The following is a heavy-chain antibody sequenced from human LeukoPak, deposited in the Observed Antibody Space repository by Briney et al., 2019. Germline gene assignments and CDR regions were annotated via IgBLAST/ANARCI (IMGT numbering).Heavy chain of an antibody. CDR1: GFSLSTSGVG. V-gene: IGHV2-5*01. J-gene: IGHJ5*02. CDR3: AHLSSMVTTGYFDP. D-gene: IGHD5-18*01. CDR2: IYWHDDE. Sequence: SGPTLVNPTQTLTLTCTFSGFSLSTSGVGLGWIRQPPGKALEWIALIYWHDDERYSLALGSRLTITKDTSKSQVHLTITNMGPEDTATYYCAHLSSMVTTGYFDPWGQGILVTVSS.